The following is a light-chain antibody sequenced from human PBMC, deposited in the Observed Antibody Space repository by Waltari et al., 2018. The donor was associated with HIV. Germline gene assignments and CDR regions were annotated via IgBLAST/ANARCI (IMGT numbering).Light chain of an antibody. CDR2: GAS. Sequence: EIVLTQSPGTLSVSPGGGATLSCRASQNIGVSLAWYQQKPGQPPRLLIYGASHRPTGIRPRFRGRVSGTDFTLNIRSLESEDCAVYYCEQRRTWATFGGGNNGEIK. J-gene: IGKJ4*01. CDR3: EQRRTWAT. CDR1: QNIGVS. V-gene: IGKV3-11*01.